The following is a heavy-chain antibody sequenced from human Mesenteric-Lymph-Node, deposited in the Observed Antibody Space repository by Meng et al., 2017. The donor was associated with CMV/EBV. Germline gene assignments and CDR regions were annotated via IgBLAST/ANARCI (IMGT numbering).Heavy chain of an antibody. D-gene: IGHD2-2*01. J-gene: IGHJ4*02. CDR3: AGVASQLLLFDY. CDR1: GLTFSAYA. CDR2: ISYDGSTK. Sequence: CAASGLTFSAYALHWVRQAPGKGLEWVALISYDGSTKYYADSVKGRFTISRDNSKSTLYLQMNSLRSEDTAVYYCAGVASQLLLFDYWGQGTLVTVSS. V-gene: IGHV3-30-3*01.